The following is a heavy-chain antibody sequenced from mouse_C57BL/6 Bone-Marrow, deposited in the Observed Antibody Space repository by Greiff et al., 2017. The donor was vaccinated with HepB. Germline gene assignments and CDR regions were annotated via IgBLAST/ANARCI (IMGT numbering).Heavy chain of an antibody. V-gene: IGHV1-61*01. Sequence: QVQLQQPGAELVRPGSSVKLSCKASGYTFTSYWMDWVKQRPGQGLEWIGNIYPSDSETHYNQKFKDKATLTVDKSSSTAYMQLSSLTSEDSAVYYCARMVIDYGNPYFDYWGQGTTLTVSS. CDR3: ARMVIDYGNPYFDY. J-gene: IGHJ2*01. CDR1: GYTFTSYW. CDR2: IYPSDSET. D-gene: IGHD2-1*01.